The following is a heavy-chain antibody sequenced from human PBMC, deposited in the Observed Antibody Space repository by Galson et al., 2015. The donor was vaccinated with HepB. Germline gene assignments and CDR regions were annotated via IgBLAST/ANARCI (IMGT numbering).Heavy chain of an antibody. J-gene: IGHJ4*02. CDR3: ARGRGYDKSFDY. D-gene: IGHD5-12*01. CDR1: GITLGPSS. Sequence: SLRLSCAASGITLGPSSMNWVRQAPGKGLEWVSYISGGSGSRIFYADSVKGRFTISRDNSKNTLYLQMNSLRAEDTAVYYCARGRGYDKSFDYWGQGTLVTVSS. CDR2: ISGGSGSRI. V-gene: IGHV3-48*01.